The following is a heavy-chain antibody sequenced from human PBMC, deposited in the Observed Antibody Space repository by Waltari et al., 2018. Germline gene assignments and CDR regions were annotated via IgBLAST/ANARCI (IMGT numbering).Heavy chain of an antibody. D-gene: IGHD3-10*01. CDR1: GFIFDDYG. V-gene: IGHV3-9*01. Sequence: EVRLVESGGDLVQPGRSLRLSCVGSGFIFDDYGLLGGRQTARKGLGWVAGISWNGAIIDYADSVKGRFTISRDNAKNSLYLQMDSLRGDDSALYYCAKGLLTGSYYFAMDVWGQGTTVTVSS. CDR2: ISWNGAII. J-gene: IGHJ6*02. CDR3: AKGLLTGSYYFAMDV.